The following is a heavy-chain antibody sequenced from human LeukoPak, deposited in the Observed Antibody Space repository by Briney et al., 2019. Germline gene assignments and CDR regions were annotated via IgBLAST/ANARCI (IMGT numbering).Heavy chain of an antibody. D-gene: IGHD6-19*01. CDR3: ARDTAVELGDWFDP. J-gene: IGHJ5*02. Sequence: GASVTVSFKSSGYTFTIYGISWVRQAPGQGLEWMGWISAYNGNTNYAQKLQGRVTMTTDTSTSTAYMELRSLRSDDTAVYYCARDTAVELGDWFDPWGQGTLVTVSS. V-gene: IGHV1-18*01. CDR1: GYTFTIYG. CDR2: ISAYNGNT.